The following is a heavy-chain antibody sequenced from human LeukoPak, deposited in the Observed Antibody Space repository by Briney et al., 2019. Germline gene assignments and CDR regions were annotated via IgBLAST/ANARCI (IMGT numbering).Heavy chain of an antibody. CDR1: GGSISSYY. CDR2: IYYSGST. Sequence: SETLSLTCTVSGGSISSYYWSWIRQPPGKGLEWIGYIYYSGSTNYNPSLKSRVTISVDTSKNQFPLKLSSVTAADTAVYYCARDRKGFDPWGQGTLVTVSS. CDR3: ARDRKGFDP. J-gene: IGHJ5*02. V-gene: IGHV4-59*01.